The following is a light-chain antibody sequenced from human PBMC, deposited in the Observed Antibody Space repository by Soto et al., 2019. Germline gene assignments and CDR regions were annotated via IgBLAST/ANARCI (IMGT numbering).Light chain of an antibody. CDR2: LNSDGSH. J-gene: IGLJ2*01. CDR1: SGHSSYA. CDR3: PTWGTGIVV. V-gene: IGLV4-69*01. Sequence: QPVLTQSPSASASLGASVKLTCTLSSGHSSYAIAWHQQQPEKGPRYWMKLNSDGSHSKGDGIPDRFSGSSSGAERYLTISSLQSEDEADYYCPTWGTGIVVFGGGTKLTVL.